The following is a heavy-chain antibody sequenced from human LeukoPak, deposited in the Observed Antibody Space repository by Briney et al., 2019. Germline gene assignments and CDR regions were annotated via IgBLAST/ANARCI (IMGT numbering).Heavy chain of an antibody. CDR1: GFTFSSYG. D-gene: IGHD2-2*02. CDR2: IRYDGSNK. J-gene: IGHJ6*03. CDR3: AKEARVVVVPAAIHAGLDYYYMDV. Sequence: GGSLRLSCAASGFTFSSYGMHWVRQAPGKGLEWVAFIRYDGSNKYYADSVKGRFTISRDNSKNTLYLQMNSLRAEDTAVYYRAKEARVVVVPAAIHAGLDYYYMDVWGKGTTVTVSS. V-gene: IGHV3-30*02.